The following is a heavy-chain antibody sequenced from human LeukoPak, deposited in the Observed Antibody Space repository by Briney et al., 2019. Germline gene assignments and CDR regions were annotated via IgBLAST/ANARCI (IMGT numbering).Heavy chain of an antibody. CDR1: GFTFSSYA. CDR2: IKQDGSQK. D-gene: IGHD6-25*01. J-gene: IGHJ4*02. CDR3: ARERSGRYFDY. V-gene: IGHV3-7*01. Sequence: VGSLRLSCAASGFTFSSYAMHWVRQAPGKGLEWVANIKQDGSQKYYVDSVKGRFTISRDNAKNSLYLQMNSLRVEDTAVYYCARERSGRYFDYWGQGILVTVSS.